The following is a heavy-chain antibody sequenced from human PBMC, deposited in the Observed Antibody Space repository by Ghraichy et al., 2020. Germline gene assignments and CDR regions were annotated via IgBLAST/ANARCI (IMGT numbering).Heavy chain of an antibody. D-gene: IGHD2-15*01. CDR1: GGSISSSNW. CDR3: ASRGLVVPTDY. V-gene: IGHV4-4*02. J-gene: IGHJ4*02. Sequence: GSLRLSCAVSGGSISSSNWWSWVRQPPGKGLEWIGEIYHSGSTNYNPSLKSRVTISVDKSKNQFSLKLSSVTAADTAVYYCASRGLVVPTDYWGQGTLVTVSS. CDR2: IYHSGST.